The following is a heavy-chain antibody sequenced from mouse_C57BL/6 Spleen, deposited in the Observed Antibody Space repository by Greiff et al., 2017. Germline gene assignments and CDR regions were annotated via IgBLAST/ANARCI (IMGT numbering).Heavy chain of an antibody. J-gene: IGHJ2*01. V-gene: IGHV1-62-3*01. CDR2: IDPNSGRT. CDR1: GYTFTSYW. Sequence: QVQLQQPGAELVKPGASVKLSCKASGYTFTSYWMHWVKQRPGRGLEWIGRIDPNSGRTKYNEKFKSKATLTVDKPSSTAYMQLSSLTSVDSAVYYCGRYDYDSLDYWGEGTTPTVSS. D-gene: IGHD2-4*01. CDR3: GRYDYDSLDY.